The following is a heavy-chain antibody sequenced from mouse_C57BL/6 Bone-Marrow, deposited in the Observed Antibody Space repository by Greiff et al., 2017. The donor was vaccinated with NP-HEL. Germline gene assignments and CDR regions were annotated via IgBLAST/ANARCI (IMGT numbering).Heavy chain of an antibody. CDR3: ARKLGAWFAY. CDR1: GYAFTNYL. Sequence: VKLMESGAELVRPGTSVKVSCKASGYAFTNYLIEWVKQRPGQGLEWIGVINPGSGGTNYNEKFKGKATLTADKSSSTAYMQLSSLTSEDSAVYFCARKLGAWFAYWGQGTLVTVSA. V-gene: IGHV1-54*01. CDR2: INPGSGGT. J-gene: IGHJ3*01. D-gene: IGHD4-1*01.